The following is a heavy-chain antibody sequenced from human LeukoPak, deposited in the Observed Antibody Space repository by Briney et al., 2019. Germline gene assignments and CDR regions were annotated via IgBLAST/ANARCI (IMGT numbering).Heavy chain of an antibody. Sequence: GGSLRLSCAASGFTFSNYAIHWVRQAPGKGLEWVTAISYNGDNQHYADPVKGRFTISRDNSKNTVYLQIDALRTEDSAVYYCVKVYPTLTTSSVLGSWGQGTLVTVSS. CDR2: ISYNGDNQ. J-gene: IGHJ4*03. D-gene: IGHD4-17*01. CDR3: VKVYPTLTTSSVLGS. CDR1: GFTFSNYA. V-gene: IGHV3-30*18.